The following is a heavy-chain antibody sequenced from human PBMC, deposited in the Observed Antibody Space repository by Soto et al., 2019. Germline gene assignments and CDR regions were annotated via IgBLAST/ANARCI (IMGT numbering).Heavy chain of an antibody. V-gene: IGHV4-31*03. J-gene: IGHJ6*02. CDR2: IYDNGST. Sequence: SETLSLTGTVSGGSISSGGYYWSWIREHTGEGREWIGYIYDNGSTDYIPSLNSRVTISVDTSKNQFSLKLNSVTAADTSVYYCARRSPGTVSYYYYGMDVWGQGTTVTVSS. CDR1: GGSISSGGYY. D-gene: IGHD4-4*01. CDR3: ARRSPGTVSYYYYGMDV.